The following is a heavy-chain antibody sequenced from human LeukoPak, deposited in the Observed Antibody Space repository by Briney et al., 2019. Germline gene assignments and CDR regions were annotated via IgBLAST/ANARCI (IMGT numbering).Heavy chain of an antibody. V-gene: IGHV1-24*01. J-gene: IGHJ3*02. D-gene: IGHD4-17*01. CDR2: FDPEDGET. CDR1: GYTLTELS. CDR3: ATALNYGDYCDAFDI. Sequence: ASVKVSCKVSGYTLTELSMHWVRQAPGKGLEWMGGFDPEDGETIYAQKFQGRVTMTEDTSTDTAYMELSSLRSEDTAVYYCATALNYGDYCDAFDIWGQGTMVTVSS.